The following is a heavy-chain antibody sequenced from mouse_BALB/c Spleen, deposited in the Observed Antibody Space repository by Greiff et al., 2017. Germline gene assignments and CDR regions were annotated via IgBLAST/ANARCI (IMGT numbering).Heavy chain of an antibody. CDR2: IDPANGNT. J-gene: IGHJ2*01. V-gene: IGHV14-3*02. Sequence: EVQLQQSGAELLKPGASVKLSCTASGFNIKDTYMHWVKQRPEQGLEWIGRIDPANGNTKYDPKFQGKATITADTSSNTAYLQLSSLTSEDTAVYYCARDYYGSSYVEDYFDYWGQGTTLTVSS. CDR3: ARDYYGSSYVEDYFDY. CDR1: GFNIKDTY. D-gene: IGHD1-1*01.